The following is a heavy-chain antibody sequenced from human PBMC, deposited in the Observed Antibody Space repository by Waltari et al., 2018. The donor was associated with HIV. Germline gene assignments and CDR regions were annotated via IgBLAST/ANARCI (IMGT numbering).Heavy chain of an antibody. J-gene: IGHJ6*02. CDR1: GLTFSSYA. Sequence: QVQLVESGGGVVQPGRSLRLSCAASGLTFSSYAMHWVRQAPGKGLEWVAVRSNDGSNKYYADSVKGRFTISRDNSKNTLYLQMNSLRAEDTAVYYCARDWGSLRDDYYYYGMDVWGQGTTVTVSS. CDR3: ARDWGSLRDDYYYYGMDV. CDR2: RSNDGSNK. D-gene: IGHD3-16*01. V-gene: IGHV3-30*04.